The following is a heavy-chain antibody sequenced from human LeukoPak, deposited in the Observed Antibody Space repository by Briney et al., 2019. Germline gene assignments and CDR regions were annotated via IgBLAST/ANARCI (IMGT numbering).Heavy chain of an antibody. D-gene: IGHD4-17*01. CDR3: ARGSQRTYTVTTPPDY. J-gene: IGHJ4*02. Sequence: ASVKVSCKASGYTSTGYYMHWVRQAPGQGLEWMGWINPNSGGTNYAQKFQGRVTITRDTSASTAYMELSSLRSEDTAVYYCARGSQRTYTVTTPPDYWGQGTLVTVSS. CDR1: GYTSTGYY. CDR2: INPNSGGT. V-gene: IGHV1-2*02.